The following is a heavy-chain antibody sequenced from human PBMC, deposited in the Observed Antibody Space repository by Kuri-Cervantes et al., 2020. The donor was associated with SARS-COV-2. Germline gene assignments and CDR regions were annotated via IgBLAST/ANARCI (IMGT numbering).Heavy chain of an antibody. V-gene: IGHV5-51*01. J-gene: IGHJ5*02. CDR2: ICPYDSTT. CDR1: GYSFTTYC. D-gene: IGHD6-19*01. CDR3: ARRTGYSSGWQNWFDP. Sequence: GESLKISCKASGYSFTTYCIAWVRQKPGKGLEWMGTICPYDSTTTYGPSFQGQVTISADKSVDTAYLQWNNLRAADTAMYYCARRTGYSSGWQNWFDPWGQGTLVTVSS.